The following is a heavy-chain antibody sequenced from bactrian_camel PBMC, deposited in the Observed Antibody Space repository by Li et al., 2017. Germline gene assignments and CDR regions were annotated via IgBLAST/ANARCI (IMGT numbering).Heavy chain of an antibody. V-gene: IGHV3S54*01. CDR1: GYTHTPNC. Sequence: HVQLVESGGGSVQPGGSLRLSCAVSGYTHTPNCLGWLRQAPGQEREVVASIYAYGVGTTYADSVKGRFTISRDTDKNIVYLQMNSLKSEDTAIYYCAHRGPGPFSCRACTGGFCWSKFGHWGRGTQVTVS. J-gene: IGHJ6*01. CDR2: IYAYGVGT. D-gene: IGHD5*01. CDR3: AHRGPGPFSCRACTGGFCWSKFGH.